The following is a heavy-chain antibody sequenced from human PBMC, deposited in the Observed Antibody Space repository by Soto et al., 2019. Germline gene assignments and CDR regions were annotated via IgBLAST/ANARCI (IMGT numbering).Heavy chain of an antibody. J-gene: IGHJ4*02. CDR2: IYYSGST. CDR3: ARVLCSGGSCYDLFDY. V-gene: IGHV4-59*01. Sequence: PSETLSLTCTVSGGSISSYYWSWIRQPPGKGLEWIGYIYYSGSTNYNPSLKSRVTISVDTSKNQFSLKLSSVTAADTAVYYCARVLCSGGSCYDLFDYWGRGALVTVSS. D-gene: IGHD2-15*01. CDR1: GGSISSYY.